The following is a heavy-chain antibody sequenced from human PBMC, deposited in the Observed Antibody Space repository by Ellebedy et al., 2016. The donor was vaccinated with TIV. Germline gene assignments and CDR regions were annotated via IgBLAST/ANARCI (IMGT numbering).Heavy chain of an antibody. D-gene: IGHD2-2*01. CDR2: ISAHNGNT. V-gene: IGHV1-18*01. CDR3: ARDAHYQVPSGGFDS. CDR1: GYTFTTYG. J-gene: IGHJ5*01. Sequence: AASVKVSCKASGYTFTTYGTSWVRQAPGQGLEWMGWISAHNGNTNYVQKLQGRVSLTTDTSTSTAYLELRSLRSDDTAVYYCARDAHYQVPSGGFDSWGQGTLVTVSS.